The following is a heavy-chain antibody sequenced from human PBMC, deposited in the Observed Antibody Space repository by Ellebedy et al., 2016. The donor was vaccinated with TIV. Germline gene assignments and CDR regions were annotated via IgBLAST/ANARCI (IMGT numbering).Heavy chain of an antibody. D-gene: IGHD5-12*01. CDR1: GFTFRNAW. V-gene: IGHV3-15*01. CDR2: IKSKTDGGTT. CDR3: TTEFGGYDTRTQYYFDY. Sequence: GGSLRLSXAASGFTFRNAWMSWVRQAPGKGLEWVGRIKSKTDGGTTDYAAPVKGRFTISGDDSKNTLYLQMNSLRTEDTAVYYCTTEFGGYDTRTQYYFDYWGQGTLVTVSS. J-gene: IGHJ4*02.